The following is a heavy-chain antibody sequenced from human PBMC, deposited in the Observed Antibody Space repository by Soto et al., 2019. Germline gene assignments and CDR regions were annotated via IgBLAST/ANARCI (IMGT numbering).Heavy chain of an antibody. CDR3: ARGLGGSYCPFDF. CDR1: GGTFSDSA. V-gene: IGHV1-69*12. J-gene: IGHJ4*02. D-gene: IGHD1-26*01. Sequence: QVHLVQSGAEVKKPGSSVKVSCKTSGGTFSDSAINWLRQTPGQGLEWMGGLVPMFRTANYAPNLQGRVSITADESTSTVFMELSSLTFEDTAVYYCARGLGGSYCPFDFWGQGTLLTVSS. CDR2: LVPMFRTA.